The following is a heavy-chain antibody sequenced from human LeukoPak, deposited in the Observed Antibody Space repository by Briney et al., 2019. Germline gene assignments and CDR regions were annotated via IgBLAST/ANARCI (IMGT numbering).Heavy chain of an antibody. D-gene: IGHD2-15*01. V-gene: IGHV5-51*01. CDR3: ARFSGGFDY. CDR1: GYSFTSYW. CDR2: IYPGDSDT. Sequence: GESLKISCKGSGYSFTSYWIAWVRQMPGKGLECMGIIYPGDSDTTYSPSFQGQVTISADKSFSAAYLQWSSLKASDSAMYYCARFSGGFDYWGQGALVTVSS. J-gene: IGHJ4*02.